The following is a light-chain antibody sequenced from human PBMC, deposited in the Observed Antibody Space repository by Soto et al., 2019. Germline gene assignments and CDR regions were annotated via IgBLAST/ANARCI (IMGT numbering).Light chain of an antibody. Sequence: DIQMTQSPPTLSASVGDRVIITCRASQSITTWLAWYQQKPGKAPKLLIYKASSLESGVPSRFSGSGSGTEFTLTISSLQPDDFATYYCQQYNSYSTFGQGTRLEIK. CDR2: KAS. V-gene: IGKV1-5*03. J-gene: IGKJ5*01. CDR1: QSITTW. CDR3: QQYNSYST.